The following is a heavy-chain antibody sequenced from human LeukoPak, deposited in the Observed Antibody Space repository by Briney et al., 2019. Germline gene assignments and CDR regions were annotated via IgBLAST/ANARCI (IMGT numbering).Heavy chain of an antibody. J-gene: IGHJ4*02. CDR1: GFTFYDYA. Sequence: GRSLRLSCAASGFTFYDYAMHWVRQAPGKGLEWVSGISWNSDSIIYADSVKGRFTISRDNAKNSLYLQMNSLRAEDTALYYCAKRESKAGGYYYFDYWGQGTLVTVSS. CDR3: AKRESKAGGYYYFDY. V-gene: IGHV3-9*01. D-gene: IGHD5-12*01. CDR2: ISWNSDSI.